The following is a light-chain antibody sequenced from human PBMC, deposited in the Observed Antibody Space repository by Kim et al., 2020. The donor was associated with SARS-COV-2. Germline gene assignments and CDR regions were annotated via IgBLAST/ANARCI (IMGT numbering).Light chain of an antibody. Sequence: DIQMNQSPSTLSASVGDRVTIACRASQSISSSLAWYQQRPGKAPKLLIYRASGLQSGVPSRFSAFGSGTDFALTISSLQPDDFATYYCQQYDTYSRTFGQGTKVDIK. CDR2: RAS. V-gene: IGKV1-5*03. CDR3: QQYDTYSRT. CDR1: QSISSS. J-gene: IGKJ1*01.